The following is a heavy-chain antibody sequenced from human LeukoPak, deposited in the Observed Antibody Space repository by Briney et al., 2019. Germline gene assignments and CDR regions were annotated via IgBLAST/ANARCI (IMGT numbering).Heavy chain of an antibody. CDR3: ARRGSGWYVDY. CDR1: GYTFTSYW. CDR2: TYPGDSDT. D-gene: IGHD6-19*01. V-gene: IGHV5-51*01. J-gene: IGHJ4*02. Sequence: GESLKISCKGSGYTFTSYWIGWVRQMPGKGLEWMGITYPGDSDTRYSPSFQGQVSISVDESISTAYLQWSSLKASDTAMYYCARRGSGWYVDYWGQGTLVTVSS.